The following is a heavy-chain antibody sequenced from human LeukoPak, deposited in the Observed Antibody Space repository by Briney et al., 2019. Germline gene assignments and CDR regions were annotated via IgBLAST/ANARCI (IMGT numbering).Heavy chain of an antibody. J-gene: IGHJ5*02. Sequence: ASVKVSCKASGYTFTSYDINGVRQATGQGLEWMGWMNPNSGNTGYAQKFQGRVTMTRNTSISTAYMELSSLRSEDTAVYYCARGLCSSTSCYSTWFDPWGRGTLVTVSS. CDR3: ARGLCSSTSCYSTWFDP. V-gene: IGHV1-8*01. CDR2: MNPNSGNT. CDR1: GYTFTSYD. D-gene: IGHD2-2*01.